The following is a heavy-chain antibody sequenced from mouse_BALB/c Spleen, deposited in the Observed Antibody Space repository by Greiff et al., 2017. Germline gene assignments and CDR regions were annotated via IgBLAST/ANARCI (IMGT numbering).Heavy chain of an antibody. Sequence: EVKLQESGPGLVKPSQSLSLTCSVTGYSITSGYYWNWIRQFPGNKLEWMGYISYDGSNNYNPSLKNRISITRDTSKNQFFLKLNSVTTEDTATYYCARFYYGHGGYWGQGTTLTVSS. J-gene: IGHJ2*01. V-gene: IGHV3-6*02. CDR3: ARFYYGHGGY. D-gene: IGHD1-2*01. CDR1: GYSITSGYY. CDR2: ISYDGSN.